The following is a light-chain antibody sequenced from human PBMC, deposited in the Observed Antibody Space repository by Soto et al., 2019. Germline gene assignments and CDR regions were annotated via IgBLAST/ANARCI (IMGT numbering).Light chain of an antibody. CDR3: NSYAGSNNLV. CDR1: NSDVGGYNY. CDR2: EVN. J-gene: IGLJ2*01. Sequence: QAVVTQPPSASGSLGQSVIISCTGTNSDVGGYNYVSWYQQHPGKAPKLMIFEVNKRPSGVPDRFSGSKSGNTASLTVSGLQAEDEANYYCNSYAGSNNLVFGGGTKLTVL. V-gene: IGLV2-8*01.